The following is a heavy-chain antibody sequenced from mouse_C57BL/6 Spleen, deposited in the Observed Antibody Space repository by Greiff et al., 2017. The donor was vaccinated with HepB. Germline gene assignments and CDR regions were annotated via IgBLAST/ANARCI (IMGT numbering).Heavy chain of an antibody. CDR1: GYTFTSYW. Sequence: VQLQQSGAELVKPGASVKLSCKASGYTFTSYWMHWVKQRPGQGLEWIGMIHPNSGSTNYNEKFKSKATLTVDKSSSTAYMQLSSLTSEDSAVYYCAREKGRYFDVWGTGTTVTVSS. V-gene: IGHV1-64*01. CDR3: AREKGRYFDV. J-gene: IGHJ1*03. CDR2: IHPNSGST.